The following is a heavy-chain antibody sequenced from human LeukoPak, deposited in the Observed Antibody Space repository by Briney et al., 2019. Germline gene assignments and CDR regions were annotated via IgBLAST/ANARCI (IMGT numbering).Heavy chain of an antibody. CDR3: ASSSGWYGDAFDI. Sequence: PGGSLRPSCAASGFTVSSNYMSWVRQAPGKGLEWVSVIYSGGSTYYADSVKGRFTISRHNSKNTLYLQMNSLRAEDTAVYYCASSSGWYGDAFDIWGQGTMVTVSS. CDR1: GFTVSSNY. J-gene: IGHJ3*02. D-gene: IGHD6-19*01. V-gene: IGHV3-53*04. CDR2: IYSGGST.